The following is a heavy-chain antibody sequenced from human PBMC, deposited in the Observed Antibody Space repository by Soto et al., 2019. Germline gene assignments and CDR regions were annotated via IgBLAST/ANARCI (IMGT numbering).Heavy chain of an antibody. V-gene: IGHV5-51*01. Sequence: GESLKISCKGSGYSFTSYWIGWVRQMPGKGLEWMGIIYPGDSDTRYSPSFQGQVTISADKSISTAYLQWSSLKALDTAMYYCARPYYYGSGSYGYGMDVWGQGTTVTVSS. CDR2: IYPGDSDT. CDR1: GYSFTSYW. J-gene: IGHJ6*02. CDR3: ARPYYYGSGSYGYGMDV. D-gene: IGHD3-10*01.